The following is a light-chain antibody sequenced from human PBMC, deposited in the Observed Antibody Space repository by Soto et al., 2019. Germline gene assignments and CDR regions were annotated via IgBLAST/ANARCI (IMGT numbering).Light chain of an antibody. CDR3: SAYTIRNTLL. CDR1: RNDIGGYNF. V-gene: IGLV2-14*03. Sequence: QSVLTQPASVSGSPGQSITISCIGTRNDIGGYNFVSWYQQHPGEAPQLMIYDVSHRPSGISNRFSGSRSGNTASLTISGLQAEDEADYYCSAYTIRNTLLFGTGTKVT. J-gene: IGLJ1*01. CDR2: DVS.